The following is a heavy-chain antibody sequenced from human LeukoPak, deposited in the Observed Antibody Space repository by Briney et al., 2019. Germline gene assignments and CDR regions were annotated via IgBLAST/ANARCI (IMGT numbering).Heavy chain of an antibody. CDR2: INHSGST. CDR1: GGSFSGYY. Sequence: PSETLSLTCAVYGGSFSGYYWSWIRQPPGKGLEWIGEINHSGSTNYNPSLKSRVTISVDTSKNQFSLKLSSVTAADTAVYYCARIRLAWLLAYYYYYYMDVWGKGTTVTVSS. J-gene: IGHJ6*03. D-gene: IGHD3-3*01. V-gene: IGHV4-34*01. CDR3: ARIRLAWLLAYYYYYYMDV.